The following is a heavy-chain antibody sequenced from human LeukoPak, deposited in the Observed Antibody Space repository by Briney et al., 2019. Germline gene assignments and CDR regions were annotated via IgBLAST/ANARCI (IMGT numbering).Heavy chain of an antibody. V-gene: IGHV4-4*07. J-gene: IGHJ4*02. CDR2: IYTSGST. D-gene: IGHD5-12*01. Sequence: SETLSLTCTVSGGSISSYYWSWIRQPAGKGLGWIGRIYTSGSTNYNPSLKSRVTMSVDTSKNQFSLKLSSVTAADTAVYYCARGGGYDFSSVRGQGTLVTVSS. CDR1: GGSISSYY. CDR3: ARGGGYDFSSV.